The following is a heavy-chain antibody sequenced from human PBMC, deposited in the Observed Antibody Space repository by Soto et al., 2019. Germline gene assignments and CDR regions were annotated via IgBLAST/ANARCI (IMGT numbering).Heavy chain of an antibody. D-gene: IGHD3-10*01. Sequence: QVQLQQSGPGLVKPSETLSLTCTVSSGSISSYYWCWIRQPPGEGLQWIGYIHYSGSTKYNPSLKSRVTMSVDTSKNKCSLSLKTVTAADTAFYYCVGSGTDVWVSKEDYCFDPWGQGTLVTVSS. CDR1: SGSISSYY. V-gene: IGHV4-59*03. CDR2: IHYSGST. CDR3: VGSGTDVWVSKEDYCFDP. J-gene: IGHJ5*02.